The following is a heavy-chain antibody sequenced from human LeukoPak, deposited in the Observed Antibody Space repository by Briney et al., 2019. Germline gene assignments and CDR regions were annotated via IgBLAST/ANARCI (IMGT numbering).Heavy chain of an antibody. J-gene: IGHJ5*02. CDR3: ARLQDDYSNLNWFDP. Sequence: SETLSLTCTVSGGSISSGSYYWGWIRQPPGKGLEWIGSIYYSGSTYYNPSLKSRVTISVDTSKNQFSLKLSSVTAADTAVYYCARLQDDYSNLNWFDPWGQGTLVTVSS. CDR2: IYYSGST. CDR1: GGSISSGSYY. V-gene: IGHV4-39*01. D-gene: IGHD4-11*01.